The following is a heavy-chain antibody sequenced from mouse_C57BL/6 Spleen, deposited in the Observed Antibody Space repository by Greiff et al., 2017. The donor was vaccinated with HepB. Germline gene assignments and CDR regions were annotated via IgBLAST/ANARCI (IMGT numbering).Heavy chain of an antibody. CDR3: AKKGGLDY. Sequence: QVHVKQPGAELVKPGASVKLSCKASGYTFTSYWMHWVKQRPGQGLEWIGMIHPNSGSTNYNEKFKSKATLTVDKSSSTADMQLSSLTSEDSAVYDGAKKGGLDYWGQGTTLTVSS. CDR1: GYTFTSYW. CDR2: IHPNSGST. V-gene: IGHV1-64*01. J-gene: IGHJ2*01.